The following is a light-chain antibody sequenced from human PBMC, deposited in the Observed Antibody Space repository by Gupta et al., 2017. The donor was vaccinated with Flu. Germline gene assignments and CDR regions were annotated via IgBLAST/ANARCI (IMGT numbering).Light chain of an antibody. J-gene: IGKJ1*01. V-gene: IGKV4-1*01. CDR2: WAS. CDR3: HQYCSTPWT. Sequence: SLGERATINCKSSQSVLYSSNNKNDLAWFQQKPGQPPKLLIYWASTRASGVPDRFSGSESGTDFTLTISSLQAEDVAVYYCHQYCSTPWTFGQGTKVEIK. CDR1: QSVLYSSNNKND.